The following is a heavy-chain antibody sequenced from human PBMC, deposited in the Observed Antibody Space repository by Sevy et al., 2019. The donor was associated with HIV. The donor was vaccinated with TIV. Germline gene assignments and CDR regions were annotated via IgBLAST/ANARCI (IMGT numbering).Heavy chain of an antibody. V-gene: IGHV4-59*01. J-gene: IGHJ6*03. CDR1: GGSISSYY. CDR3: AREIVVVPAAMGALHYYYYMDV. D-gene: IGHD2-2*01. CDR2: IYYIGRN. Sequence: SETLSLTCTVSGGSISSYYWSWIRQPPGKGLEWIGYIYYIGRNNYNPPLQSRATISGETTKNQFSLKLSSVTAEDTAVYYCAREIVVVPAAMGALHYYYYMDVWGKGTTVTVSS.